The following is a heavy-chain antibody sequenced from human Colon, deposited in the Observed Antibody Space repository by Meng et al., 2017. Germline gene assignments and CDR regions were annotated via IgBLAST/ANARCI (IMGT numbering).Heavy chain of an antibody. CDR3: ARELRNSDNYVEGH. D-gene: IGHD4/OR15-4a*01. CDR2: IFYNRDT. V-gene: IGHV4-38-2*02. CDR1: GYSINSGYY. J-gene: IGHJ4*02. Sequence: GSLRLSCTVSGYSINSGYYWGWLRQPPGKGLELIGSIFYNRDTYYNPSLKSRVSISVDPTKNQFSLKLTSVTAEDTAVYYCARELRNSDNYVEGHWGQGTLVTVSS.